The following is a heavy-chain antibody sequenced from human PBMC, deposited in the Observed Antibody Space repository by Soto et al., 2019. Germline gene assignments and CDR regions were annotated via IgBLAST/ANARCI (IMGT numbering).Heavy chain of an antibody. CDR3: AKDPRTGYSSGWYDY. V-gene: IGHV3-30*18. Sequence: QVQLVESGGGVVQPGRSLRLSCAASGFTVSSYGMHWVRQAPGKGLEWVAVISYDGSNKYYADSVKGRFTISRDNSKNTLYLQMNSLRAEDTAVYYCAKDPRTGYSSGWYDYWGQGTLVTVSS. CDR1: GFTVSSYG. J-gene: IGHJ4*02. CDR2: ISYDGSNK. D-gene: IGHD6-19*01.